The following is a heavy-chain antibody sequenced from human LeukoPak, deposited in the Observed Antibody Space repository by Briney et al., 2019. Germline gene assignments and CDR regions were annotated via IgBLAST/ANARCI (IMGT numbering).Heavy chain of an antibody. CDR3: ARVGSGYYYYYGMDV. J-gene: IGHJ6*02. V-gene: IGHV1-69*13. CDR2: IIPIFGTA. Sequence: SVKVSCKASGYTFTSYAISWVRQAPGQGLEWMGGIIPIFGTANYAQKFQGRVTITADESTSTAYMELSSLRSEDTAVYYCARVGSGYYYYYGMDVWGQGTTVTVSS. D-gene: IGHD2-15*01. CDR1: GYTFTSYA.